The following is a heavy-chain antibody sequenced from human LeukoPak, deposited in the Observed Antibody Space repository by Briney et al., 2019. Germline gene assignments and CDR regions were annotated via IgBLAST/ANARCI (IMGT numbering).Heavy chain of an antibody. D-gene: IGHD5-12*01. CDR3: AREQDFAGYARYSY. V-gene: IGHV1-46*01. J-gene: IGHJ4*02. CDR2: IDPRGGDN. Sequence: ASVKVSCKTSGYTFRTYRMHWVRQAPGQGLEWMGIIDPRGGDNSYAQKFQGRITMTRDTSTSTIHLELSSLTSEDTAIYYCAREQDFAGYARYSYWGQGTLVTVSP. CDR1: GYTFRTYR.